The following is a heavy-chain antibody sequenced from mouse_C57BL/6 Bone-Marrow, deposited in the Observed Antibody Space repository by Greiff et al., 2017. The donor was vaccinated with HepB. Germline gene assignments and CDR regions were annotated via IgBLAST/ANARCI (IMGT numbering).Heavy chain of an antibody. J-gene: IGHJ2*01. CDR3: ARDSNWDG. V-gene: IGHV5-4*01. CDR1: GFTFSSYA. D-gene: IGHD4-1*01. CDR2: ISDGGSYT. Sequence: EVQGVESGGGLVKPGGSLKLSCAASGFTFSSYAMSWVRQTPEKRLEWVATISDGGSYTYYPDNVKGRFTISRDNAKNNLYLQMSHLKSEDTAMYYCARDSNWDGWDQGTTLTVSS.